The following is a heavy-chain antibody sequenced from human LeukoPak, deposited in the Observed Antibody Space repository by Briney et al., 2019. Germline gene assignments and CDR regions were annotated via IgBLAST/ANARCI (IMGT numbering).Heavy chain of an antibody. CDR2: IYYSGST. Sequence: SETLSLTCTVSGGSISSSSYYWGWIRQPPGKGLEWIGSIYYSGSTYYNPSLKSRVTISVDTSKNQFSLKLSSVTAADTAVYYCASVLDYYDSSGYFDAFDIWGQGTMVTVSS. CDR3: ASVLDYYDSSGYFDAFDI. V-gene: IGHV4-39*07. D-gene: IGHD3-22*01. J-gene: IGHJ3*02. CDR1: GGSISSSSYY.